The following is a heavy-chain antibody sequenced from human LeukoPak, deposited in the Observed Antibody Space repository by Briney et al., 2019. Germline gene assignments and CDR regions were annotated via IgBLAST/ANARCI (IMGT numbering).Heavy chain of an antibody. Sequence: SETLSLTCAVYGESFSGYYWSWIRQPPGKGLEWIGEINHSGSTNYNPSLKSRVTISVDTSKNQFSLKLSSVTAADTAVYYCARRVAVTECLDYWGQGTLVTVSS. CDR1: GESFSGYY. CDR2: INHSGST. D-gene: IGHD2-21*01. V-gene: IGHV4-34*01. J-gene: IGHJ4*02. CDR3: ARRVAVTECLDY.